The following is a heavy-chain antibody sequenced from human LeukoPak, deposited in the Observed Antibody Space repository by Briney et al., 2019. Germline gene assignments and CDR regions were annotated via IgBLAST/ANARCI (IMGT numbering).Heavy chain of an antibody. CDR3: ARALQYFDR. CDR1: GFTFTNYG. J-gene: IGHJ4*02. CDR2: IWYDGTNK. V-gene: IGHV3-33*01. Sequence: GKSLRLSCAASGFTFTNYGIHWVRQAPGKGLEWVAVIWYDGTNKYYADSVKGRFTISRDNAKNSLYLQMNSLRDEDTAVYYCARALQYFDRWGQGTLVTVSS.